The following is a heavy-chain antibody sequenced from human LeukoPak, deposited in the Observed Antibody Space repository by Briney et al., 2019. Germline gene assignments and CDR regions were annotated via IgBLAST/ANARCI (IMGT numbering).Heavy chain of an antibody. V-gene: IGHV3-48*04. CDR1: GFTFRSYS. J-gene: IGHJ6*03. Sequence: GGSLRLSCAASGFTFRSYSMNWVRQAPGKGLEWVSYISSSGSTIYYADSVKGRFTISRDNAKNSLYLQMNSLRAEDTAVYYCAREPGLDSSSWLYYYYYYMDVWGKGTTVTVSS. CDR3: AREPGLDSSSWLYYYYYYMDV. CDR2: ISSSGSTI. D-gene: IGHD6-13*01.